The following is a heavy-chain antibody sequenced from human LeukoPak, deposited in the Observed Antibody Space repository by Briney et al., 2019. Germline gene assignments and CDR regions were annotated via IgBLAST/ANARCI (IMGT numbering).Heavy chain of an antibody. CDR1: GFTFGDYG. CDR3: ARDFSSGSYYGDYYFDY. V-gene: IGHV3-21*01. CDR2: ITSSSSYI. D-gene: IGHD1-26*01. Sequence: GGSLRLSCTASGFTFGDYGMSWFRQAPGKGLEWVSSITSSSSYIYYADSVKGRFTISRDNAKNSLYLQMNSLRAEDTAVYYCARDFSSGSYYGDYYFDYWGQGTLVTVSS. J-gene: IGHJ4*02.